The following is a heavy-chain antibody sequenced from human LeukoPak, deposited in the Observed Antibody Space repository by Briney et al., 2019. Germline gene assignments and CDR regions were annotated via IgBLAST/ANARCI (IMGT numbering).Heavy chain of an antibody. J-gene: IGHJ4*02. Sequence: SETLSLTCAVYGGSFSGYYWNWIRQPPGKGLEWIGEINHSGSTNYNPSLKSRVTISIDTFKNQFSLKLSSVTAADTAVYYCAGGIAVAGLLWGQGTLVTVSS. D-gene: IGHD6-19*01. V-gene: IGHV4-34*01. CDR3: AGGIAVAGLL. CDR1: GGSFSGYY. CDR2: INHSGST.